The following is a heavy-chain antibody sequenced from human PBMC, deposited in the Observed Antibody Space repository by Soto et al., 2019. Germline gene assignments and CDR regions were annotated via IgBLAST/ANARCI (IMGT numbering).Heavy chain of an antibody. D-gene: IGHD3-3*01. V-gene: IGHV1-46*01. J-gene: IGHJ6*02. CDR1: GYTFTSYY. CDR3: ARDRRYDAHDYYYNAMDV. Sequence: ASVKVSCKASGYTFTSYYMHWVRQAPGQGLEWMGIINPSGGSTSYAQKFQGRVTMTRDTSTSTVYMELNSLRAEDTAGYYCARDRRYDAHDYYYNAMDVWGQGTTVTVSS. CDR2: INPSGGST.